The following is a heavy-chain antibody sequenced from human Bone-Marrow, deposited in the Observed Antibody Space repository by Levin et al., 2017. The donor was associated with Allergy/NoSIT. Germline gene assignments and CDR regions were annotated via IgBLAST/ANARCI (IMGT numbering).Heavy chain of an antibody. D-gene: IGHD5-18*01. J-gene: IGHJ3*02. CDR1: GFTFGDYS. V-gene: IGHV3-30-3*01. CDR2: ISFSGTNK. Sequence: PGGSLRLSCAASGFTFGDYSMHWVRQAPGKGLEWVALISFSGTNKYFADSVRGRFTISRDNSQNTLYLQVTSLRVEDTAVYYCARGGTWIQLGLGASDIWGQGTMVSVSS. CDR3: ARGGTWIQLGLGASDI.